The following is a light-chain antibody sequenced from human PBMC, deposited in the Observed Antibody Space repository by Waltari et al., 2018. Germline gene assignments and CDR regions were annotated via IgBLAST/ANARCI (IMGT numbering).Light chain of an antibody. CDR2: KAS. V-gene: IGKV1-5*03. J-gene: IGKJ2*01. CDR3: QQYKSYST. Sequence: DIQMSQSPSTLSASVGDRVIITCRASQSIGRWLAWYQQKPGKAPKLRIYKASSLDSEVPSRFSGSGSGTEFTLTISSLQPDDFATYYCQQYKSYSTFGQGTKLEIK. CDR1: QSIGRW.